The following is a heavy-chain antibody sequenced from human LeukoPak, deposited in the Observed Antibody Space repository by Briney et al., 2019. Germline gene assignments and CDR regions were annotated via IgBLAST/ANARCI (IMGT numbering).Heavy chain of an antibody. V-gene: IGHV4-34*01. CDR3: ARGRGSGSYHYYYYYGMDV. Sequence: SETLPLTCAVYGGSFSGYYWSWIRQPPGKGLEWIGEINHSGSTNYNPSLKSRVTISVDTSKNQFSLKLSSVTAADTAVYYCARGRGSGSYHYYYYYGMDVWGQGTTVTVSS. J-gene: IGHJ6*02. D-gene: IGHD1-26*01. CDR2: INHSGST. CDR1: GGSFSGYY.